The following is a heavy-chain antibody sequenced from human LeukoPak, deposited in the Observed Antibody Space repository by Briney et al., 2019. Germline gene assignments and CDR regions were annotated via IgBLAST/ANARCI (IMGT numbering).Heavy chain of an antibody. V-gene: IGHV3-9*01. D-gene: IGHD6-19*01. CDR2: ISWNSGKI. CDR3: AKDFIAVTGGIDF. J-gene: IGHJ4*02. Sequence: GGSLRLSCAGSGFTFDDYAMHWVRQAPGKGLEWVSSISWNSGKIAYADSVKGRFTMSRDNAKNALYLQMNSLRPEDTAFYYCAKDFIAVTGGIDFWGRGTLVTVSA. CDR1: GFTFDDYA.